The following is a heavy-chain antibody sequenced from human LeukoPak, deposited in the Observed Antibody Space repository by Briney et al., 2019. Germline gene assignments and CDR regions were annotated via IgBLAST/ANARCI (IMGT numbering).Heavy chain of an antibody. Sequence: GGSLRLSCPASGFTLGSYAMYWLRQAPAKGLEWVSGSFGSGGSAHYADSVKGRFTISRDNSKNTVYLQMDSLRAEDTATYYCAKTTTGYSSGRYPAWPIDYWGQGTLVTVSS. CDR3: AKTTTGYSSGRYPAWPIDY. CDR1: GFTLGSYA. J-gene: IGHJ4*02. V-gene: IGHV3-23*01. D-gene: IGHD2-15*01. CDR2: SFGSGGSA.